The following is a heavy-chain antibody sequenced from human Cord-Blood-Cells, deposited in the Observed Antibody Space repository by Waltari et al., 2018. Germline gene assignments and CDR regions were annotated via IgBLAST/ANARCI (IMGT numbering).Heavy chain of an antibody. J-gene: IGHJ4*02. CDR1: GFTFSSYS. CDR2: ISSSSSYI. CDR3: ARGRFLEWLYFDY. D-gene: IGHD3-3*01. Sequence: EVQLVESGGGLVKPGGSLRLSCAASGFTFSSYSMNWVRQAPGKGLEWGSSISSSSSYIYYADSVKGRFTISRDNAKNSLYLQMNSLRAEDTAVYYCARGRFLEWLYFDYWGQGTLVTVSS. V-gene: IGHV3-21*01.